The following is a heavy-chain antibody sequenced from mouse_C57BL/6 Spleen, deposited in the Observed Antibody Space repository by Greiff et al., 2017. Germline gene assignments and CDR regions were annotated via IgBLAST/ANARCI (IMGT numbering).Heavy chain of an antibody. CDR1: GITFSSYA. J-gene: IGHJ3*01. V-gene: IGHV5-9-1*02. D-gene: IGHD2-4*01. CDR2: ISSGGDYI. Sequence: EVKLMESGEGLVKPGGSLKLSCAASGITFSSYAMSWVRQTPEKRLEWVAYISSGGDYIYYADTVKGRFTISRDNARNTLYMQMSILKSEDTAMYFCTREDYGGFAYWGQGTLVTVSA. CDR3: TREDYGGFAY.